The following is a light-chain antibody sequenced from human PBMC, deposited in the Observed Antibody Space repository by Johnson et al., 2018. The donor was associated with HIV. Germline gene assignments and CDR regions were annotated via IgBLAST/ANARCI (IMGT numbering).Light chain of an antibody. Sequence: QSVLTQPPSVSAAPGQRVTISCSGNSSNIENNYVSWYQQFPERAPKLLIYDNTKRPSGIPDRFSGSKSDTSATLAITGLQTGDEADYYCGTWDSRLTAYVFGTGTKVT. CDR1: SSNIENNY. V-gene: IGLV1-51*01. J-gene: IGLJ1*01. CDR3: GTWDSRLTAYV. CDR2: DNT.